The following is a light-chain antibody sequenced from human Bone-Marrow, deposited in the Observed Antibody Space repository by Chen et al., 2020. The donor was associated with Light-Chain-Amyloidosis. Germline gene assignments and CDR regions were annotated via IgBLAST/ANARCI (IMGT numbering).Light chain of an antibody. CDR3: QQRSSWPPT. Sequence: EVVLRQSPATLSLSPGERATLSCRASQSVGAYLAWYQHKPGLAPRLLIYDATDRATGIPARFSGSGSGTDFTLTISSLEPEDFATYFCQQRSSWPPTFGLGTKLEIK. CDR2: DAT. J-gene: IGKJ2*01. CDR1: QSVGAY. V-gene: IGKV3-11*01.